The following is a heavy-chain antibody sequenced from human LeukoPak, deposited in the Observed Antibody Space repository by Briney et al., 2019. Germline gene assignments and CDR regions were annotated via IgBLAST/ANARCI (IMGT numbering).Heavy chain of an antibody. Sequence: EASVKVSCKASGYTFTSYDLNWVRQATGPGLEWMGWMNPNSGNTGYAQKFQGRVTMTRNTSISTAYMELSSLRSEDAAVYYCARGSTYYYDSSGYYYGYWGQGTLVTVSS. V-gene: IGHV1-8*01. CDR3: ARGSTYYYDSSGYYYGY. CDR1: GYTFTSYD. J-gene: IGHJ4*02. D-gene: IGHD3-22*01. CDR2: MNPNSGNT.